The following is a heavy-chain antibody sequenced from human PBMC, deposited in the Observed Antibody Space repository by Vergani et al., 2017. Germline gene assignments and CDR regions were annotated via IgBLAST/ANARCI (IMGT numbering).Heavy chain of an antibody. D-gene: IGHD4/OR15-4a*01. CDR3: TRLTAGY. Sequence: EMQLVESGGGLVKPGGSLRVSCAASGFTFSSYTMNWVRQAPGKGLEWVSSISSSSSYMYYADSVKGRFTISRDNAKKSLYLQMNSLKTEDTAVYYCTRLTAGYWGQGTLVTVSS. CDR2: ISSSSSYM. CDR1: GFTFSSYT. V-gene: IGHV3-21*02. J-gene: IGHJ4*02.